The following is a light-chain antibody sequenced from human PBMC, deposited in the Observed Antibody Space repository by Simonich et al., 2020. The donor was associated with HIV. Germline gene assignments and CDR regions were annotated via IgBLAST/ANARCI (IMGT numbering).Light chain of an antibody. CDR2: DAY. J-gene: IGKJ4*01. CDR1: QGISNY. CDR3: QKYSRAPPLT. Sequence: DIQMTQSPSSLSASVGDRVTITCRASQGISNYLAWYQQKQGKVPKLLIYDAYTLQSGVPSRFSDSGSGTYFTLTISGLQPEDVATYYCQKYSRAPPLTFGGGTKVEIK. V-gene: IGKV1-27*01.